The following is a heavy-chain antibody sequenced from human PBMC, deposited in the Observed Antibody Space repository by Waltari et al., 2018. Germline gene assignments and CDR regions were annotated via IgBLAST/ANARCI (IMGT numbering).Heavy chain of an antibody. D-gene: IGHD6-13*01. CDR3: ARGYGSSSWWGTDYYYYGMDV. Sequence: QVQLQQWGAGLLKPSETLSLTCAVYGGSFSGYYWSWIRQPPGKGLEWIGEINQSGSTNYNPSLKSRVTISVDTSKNQFSLKLSSVTAADTAVYYCARGYGSSSWWGTDYYYYGMDVWGQGTTVTVSS. CDR1: GGSFSGYY. J-gene: IGHJ6*02. V-gene: IGHV4-34*01. CDR2: INQSGST.